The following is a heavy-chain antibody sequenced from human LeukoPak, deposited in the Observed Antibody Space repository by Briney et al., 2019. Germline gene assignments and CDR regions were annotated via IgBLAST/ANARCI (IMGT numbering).Heavy chain of an antibody. CDR3: ARVSSGYYITADAFDI. V-gene: IGHV3-30-3*01. J-gene: IGHJ3*02. CDR2: ISYDGSNK. D-gene: IGHD3-22*01. CDR1: GFTFSSYA. Sequence: GGSLRLSCAASGFTFSSYAMHWVRQAPGKGLEWVAVISYDGSNKYYADSVKGRFTISRDNSKNTLYLQMNSLRAEDTAVYYCARVSSGYYITADAFDIWGQGTMVTVSS.